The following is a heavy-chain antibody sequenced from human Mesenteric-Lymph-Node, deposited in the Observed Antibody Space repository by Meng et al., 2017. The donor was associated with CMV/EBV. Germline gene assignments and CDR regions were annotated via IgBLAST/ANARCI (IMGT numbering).Heavy chain of an antibody. V-gene: IGHV7-4-1*02. CDR2: INTDTGNP. CDR3: ARPVGYCSDTSCYLAY. CDR1: YTVTSYA. J-gene: IGHJ4*02. Sequence: YTVTSYAMNWVRRAPGQGLEWMGWINTDTGNPTYAQGFTGRFVFSLDTSVSTAYLQISSLEAEDTAVYYCARPVGYCSDTSCYLAYWGQGTLVTVSS. D-gene: IGHD2-2*01.